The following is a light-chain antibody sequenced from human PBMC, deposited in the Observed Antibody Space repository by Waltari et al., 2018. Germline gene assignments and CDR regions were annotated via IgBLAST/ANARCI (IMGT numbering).Light chain of an antibody. CDR2: AAS. V-gene: IGKV1-9*01. CDR1: QGITNY. Sequence: DIQLTQSPSFLSASVGDRVTITCRASQGITNYLAWYQQKPGKAPELLIYAASSLQSGVPSRFSGSGSGTEFTLTISGLQPEDFATYDCQQLNSYRTFGQGTKVDIK. J-gene: IGKJ1*01. CDR3: QQLNSYRT.